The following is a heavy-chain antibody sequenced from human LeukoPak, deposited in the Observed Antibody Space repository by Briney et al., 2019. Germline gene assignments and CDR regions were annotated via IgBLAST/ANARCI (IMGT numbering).Heavy chain of an antibody. Sequence: SETLSLTCTVSGGSISSDNFYWSWIRQPAGKGLEWIGRIYTSGSTNYNPSLKSRVTISVDTSKNQFSLRLSSVTAADTAVYYCARAPVPTYYYDSSRYYRAFDIWGRGTVVTVSS. J-gene: IGHJ3*02. CDR2: IYTSGST. CDR1: GGSISSDNFY. CDR3: ARAPVPTYYYDSSRYYRAFDI. V-gene: IGHV4-61*02. D-gene: IGHD3-22*01.